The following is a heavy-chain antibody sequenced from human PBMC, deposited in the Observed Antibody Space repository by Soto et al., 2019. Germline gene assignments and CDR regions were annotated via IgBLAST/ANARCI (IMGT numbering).Heavy chain of an antibody. V-gene: IGHV3-30*18. CDR1: GFTFSSSA. CDR3: AKDNPTIAY. J-gene: IGHJ4*02. CDR2: ISYDGSDK. Sequence: QVQLVESGGGVVQPGTSLRLSCAASGFTFSSSAMHWVRQAPGKGLEWVAIISYDGSDKHYGDSLEGRFTISRDNSKNTLFLQMNGLRPDDTAIYYCAKDNPTIAYWGQGTLVTVSS.